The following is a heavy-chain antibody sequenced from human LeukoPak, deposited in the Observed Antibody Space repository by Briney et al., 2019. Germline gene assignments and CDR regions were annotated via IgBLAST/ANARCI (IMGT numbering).Heavy chain of an antibody. J-gene: IGHJ1*01. CDR2: IKQDGSEK. CDR1: GLTFSSYF. V-gene: IGHV3-7*01. D-gene: IGHD4-17*01. CDR3: ARDGGYGDYGGPTPD. Sequence: PGGSLRLSCTASGLTFSSYFMSWVRQAPGKVLEWVANIKQDGSEKYYVDSVKGRFTISRDNAKESLYLQMNSLRVEDTAVYYCARDGGYGDYGGPTPDWGQGTLVIVSS.